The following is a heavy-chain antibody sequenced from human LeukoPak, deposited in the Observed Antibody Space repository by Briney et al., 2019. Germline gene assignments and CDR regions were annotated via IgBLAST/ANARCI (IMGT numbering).Heavy chain of an antibody. CDR3: ARGLWSFGGMDV. D-gene: IGHD5-18*01. CDR1: GFTFSSYA. CDR2: IRGSGDST. J-gene: IGHJ6*02. Sequence: GGSLRLSCAASGFTFSSYAMSWVRQAPGKGLEWVSAIRGSGDSTYFADSVKGRFTISRDNSKNTLYLQMNSLRAEDTAVYYCARGLWSFGGMDVWGQGTTVTVSS. V-gene: IGHV3-23*01.